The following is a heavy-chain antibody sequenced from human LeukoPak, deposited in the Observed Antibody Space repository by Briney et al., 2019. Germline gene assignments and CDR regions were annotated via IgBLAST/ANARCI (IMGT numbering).Heavy chain of an antibody. D-gene: IGHD1-7*01. CDR1: GGSFSGYY. Sequence: KPSETLSLTCAVYGGSFSGYYWSWIRQPPGKGLEWIGEINHSGSTNYNPSLKSRVTISVDTSKNQFSLKLSSVTAADTAVYYCAGERNNWNYGGWGFDPWGQGTLVTVSS. J-gene: IGHJ5*02. CDR3: AGERNNWNYGGWGFDP. V-gene: IGHV4-34*01. CDR2: INHSGST.